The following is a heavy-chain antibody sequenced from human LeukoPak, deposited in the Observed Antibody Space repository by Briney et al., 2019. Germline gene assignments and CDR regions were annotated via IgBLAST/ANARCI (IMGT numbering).Heavy chain of an antibody. Sequence: SETLSLTCTVSGASISSYYWSWIRQPPGKGLEWIGYIYYSGSTNYNPSLKSRVTISVDTSRNQFSLKLSSVTAADTAVYYCATMGDVEYWGQGTLVTASS. J-gene: IGHJ4*02. V-gene: IGHV4-59*01. CDR3: ATMGDVEY. CDR2: IYYSGST. D-gene: IGHD2-21*01. CDR1: GASISSYY.